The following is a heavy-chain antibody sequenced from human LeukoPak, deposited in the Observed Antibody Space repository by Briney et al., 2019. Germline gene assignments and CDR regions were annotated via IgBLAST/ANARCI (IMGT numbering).Heavy chain of an antibody. V-gene: IGHV1-18*01. Sequence: ASVKVSCKASGYTFTSYGISWVRQAPGQGLEWMGWISAYNGNTNYAQKLQGRVTMTTDASTSTAYMELRSLRSDDTAVYYCARVDQDIVLMVYATSTINWFDPWGQGTLVTVSS. J-gene: IGHJ5*02. CDR1: GYTFTSYG. CDR2: ISAYNGNT. CDR3: ARVDQDIVLMVYATSTINWFDP. D-gene: IGHD2-8*01.